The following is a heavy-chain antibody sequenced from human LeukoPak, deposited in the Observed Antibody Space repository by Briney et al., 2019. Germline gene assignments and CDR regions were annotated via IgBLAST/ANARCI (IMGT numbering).Heavy chain of an antibody. CDR1: GYSISSGYY. J-gene: IGHJ5*02. Sequence: SETLSPTCTVSGYSISSGYYWGWIRQPPGKGLEWIGSIYHSGSTYYNPSLKSRVTISVDTSKNQFSLKLSSVTAADTAVYYCARRYCSGGSCSWGAFDPWGQGTLVTVSS. CDR2: IYHSGST. V-gene: IGHV4-38-2*02. D-gene: IGHD2-15*01. CDR3: ARRYCSGGSCSWGAFDP.